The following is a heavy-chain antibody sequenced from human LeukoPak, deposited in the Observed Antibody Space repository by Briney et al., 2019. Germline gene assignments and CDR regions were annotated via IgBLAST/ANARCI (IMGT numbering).Heavy chain of an antibody. V-gene: IGHV3-30-3*01. CDR3: ASLGYCSSTSCRGWFDP. CDR2: ISYDGSNK. D-gene: IGHD2-2*01. J-gene: IGHJ5*02. CDR1: GFTFSSYA. Sequence: GRSLRLSCAASGFTFSSYAMHWVRQVPGKGLEWVAVISYDGSNKYYADSVKGRFTISRDNSKNTLYLQMNSLRAEDTAVYYCASLGYCSSTSCRGWFDPWGQGTLVTVSS.